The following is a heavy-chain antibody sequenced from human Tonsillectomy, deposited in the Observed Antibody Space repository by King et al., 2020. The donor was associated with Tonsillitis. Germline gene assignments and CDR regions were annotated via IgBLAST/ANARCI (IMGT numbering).Heavy chain of an antibody. D-gene: IGHD5-24*01. Sequence: QLQESGPGLVKPSQTLSLTCTVSGGSISSGDYYWSWVRQPPGKGLEWIGYIYYSGTTYYNPSLKSRVSISVDTSKNQFSLKLSSVTAADTAVYYCARIQRRDGYNCDYWGQGTLVTVSS. CDR1: GGSISSGDYY. CDR3: ARIQRRDGYNCDY. J-gene: IGHJ4*02. V-gene: IGHV4-30-4*01. CDR2: IYYSGTT.